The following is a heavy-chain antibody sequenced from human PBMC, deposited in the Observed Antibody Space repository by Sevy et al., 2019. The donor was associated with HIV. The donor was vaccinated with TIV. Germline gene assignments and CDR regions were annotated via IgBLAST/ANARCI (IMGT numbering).Heavy chain of an antibody. CDR3: AQGYYFTY. V-gene: IGHV1-8*01. CDR1: RSTFVSND. Sequence: ASVKVSCKASRSTFVSNDINWLRQAPGQGLEWMGWMRPNSGEVGYAQKFQGRVTMTRNISITTAYMELGRLTFDDTAVYYCAQGYYFTYWGQGTVVTVSS. CDR2: MRPNSGEV. J-gene: IGHJ4*02. D-gene: IGHD3-22*01.